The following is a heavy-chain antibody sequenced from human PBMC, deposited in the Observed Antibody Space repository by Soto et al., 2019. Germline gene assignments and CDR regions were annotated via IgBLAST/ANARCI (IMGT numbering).Heavy chain of an antibody. CDR3: VRDLNIAATDTNS. CDR2: IKSDGSIT. D-gene: IGHD6-13*01. V-gene: IGHV3-74*01. Sequence: GGSLRLSCAASGFTFSSYWMHWVRQAPGKGLVWVSRIKSDGSITNYADSVKGRFTISRDNAKNTLYLQMNSLRADDTAVYYCVRDLNIAATDTNSWGQGTLVTVSS. CDR1: GFTFSSYW. J-gene: IGHJ4*02.